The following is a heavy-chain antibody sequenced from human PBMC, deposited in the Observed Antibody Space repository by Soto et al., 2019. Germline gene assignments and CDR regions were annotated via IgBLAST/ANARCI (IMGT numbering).Heavy chain of an antibody. CDR1: GFTFSSYW. V-gene: IGHV3-7*03. Sequence: GGSLGLSCAASGFTFSSYWMSWVRQAPGKGLEWVANIKQDGSEKYYVDSVKGRFTISRDNAKNSLYLQMNSLRAEDTAVYYCARDNYSNYTFYYYGMDVWGQGTTVTVYS. J-gene: IGHJ6*02. CDR3: ARDNYSNYTFYYYGMDV. D-gene: IGHD4-4*01. CDR2: IKQDGSEK.